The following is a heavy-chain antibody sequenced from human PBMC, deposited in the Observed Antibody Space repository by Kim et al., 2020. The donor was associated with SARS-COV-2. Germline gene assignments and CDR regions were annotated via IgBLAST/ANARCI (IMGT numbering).Heavy chain of an antibody. CDR3: AKEAGDFWSGFNYASAY. CDR1: SGFTASGFTFSHHG. D-gene: IGHD3-3*01. J-gene: IGHJ4*02. CDR2: FSHDGSSG. V-gene: IGHV3-30*18. Sequence: GGSLRLSCAASGFTASGFTFSHHGMHWVRRAPGKGLEGVAIFSHDGSSGYYADSVKGRFTISRDNSQNIIYLEMNSLREEDTAVYYCAKEAGDFWSGFNYASAYWGQGTLVTVSS.